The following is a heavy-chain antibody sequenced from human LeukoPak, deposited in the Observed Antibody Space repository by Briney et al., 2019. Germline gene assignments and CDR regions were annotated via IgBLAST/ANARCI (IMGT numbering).Heavy chain of an antibody. J-gene: IGHJ6*02. D-gene: IGHD2-2*02. V-gene: IGHV1-69*04. CDR2: IIPIFGIA. CDR1: GGTFSSYA. Sequence: ASVTVSCTASGGTFSSYAISWLRQAPAQGLEWMGRIIPIFGIANYEQKFQGRVTITADKSTSTAYMELSSLRSEDTAVYYCARDKSDIVVVPAAIQDYYYYGMDVWGQGATVTVSS. CDR3: ARDKSDIVVVPAAIQDYYYYGMDV.